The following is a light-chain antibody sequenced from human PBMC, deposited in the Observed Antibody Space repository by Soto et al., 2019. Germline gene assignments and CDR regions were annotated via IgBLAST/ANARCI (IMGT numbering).Light chain of an antibody. CDR2: GAS. CDR3: QQYKNWPWT. CDR1: QSVSRY. J-gene: IGKJ1*01. V-gene: IGKV3-15*01. Sequence: EIVLTQSPATLSLSPGERATLSCRASQSVSRYLAWYQQKPGQAPRLLIHGASTWATGVPARFSGSGSGTEFTLTISSLQSEDSAIYYCQQYKNWPWTFGQGTKVDIK.